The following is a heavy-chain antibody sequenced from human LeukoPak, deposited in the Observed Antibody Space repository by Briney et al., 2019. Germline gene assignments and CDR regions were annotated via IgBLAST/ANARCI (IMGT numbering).Heavy chain of an antibody. V-gene: IGHV3-23*01. Sequence: GGSLRLSCAASGFTFSSYDMRWLRQAPGEGLEWVSAISGSGGTTYYADSVKGRFTISRDNSKSTLYLQMNSLRAEDTAVYYCARDSYSDYYGSGSIQYYYYYYGMDVWGQGTTVTVSS. CDR2: ISGSGGTT. J-gene: IGHJ6*02. CDR3: ARDSYSDYYGSGSIQYYYYYYGMDV. CDR1: GFTFSSYD. D-gene: IGHD3-10*01.